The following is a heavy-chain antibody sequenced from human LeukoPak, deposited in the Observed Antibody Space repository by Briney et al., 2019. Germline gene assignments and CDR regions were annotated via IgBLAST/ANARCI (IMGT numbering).Heavy chain of an antibody. J-gene: IGHJ4*02. D-gene: IGHD2-2*02. Sequence: PGGSLRLSCAASGFTFSNAWMSWVRQAPGKGLEWVGRIKSKTDGGTTDYAAPVKGRFTISRDDSKNTLYLQMNSLKTEDTAVYYCTTDRPLYCSSTSCYIPWGNYFDYWDQGTLVTVSS. CDR1: GFTFSNAW. V-gene: IGHV3-15*01. CDR2: IKSKTDGGTT. CDR3: TTDRPLYCSSTSCYIPWGNYFDY.